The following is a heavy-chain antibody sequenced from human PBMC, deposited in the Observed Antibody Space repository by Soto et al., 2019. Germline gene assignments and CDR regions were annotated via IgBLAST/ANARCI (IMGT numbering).Heavy chain of an antibody. CDR2: INHSGS. D-gene: IGHD2-8*02. J-gene: IGHJ4*02. CDR1: GGSFSAYY. CDR3: ARGQSSLLLDC. V-gene: IGHV4-34*01. Sequence: QVQLQQWGAGLLKPSETLSLTCAVYGGSFSAYYWSWIRQPPGKGLEWIGEINHSGSNYNPSLKSRVTISVDTSKNQFSLKLSSVTAVDTAVYYCARGQSSLLLDCWGQGILVTVSS.